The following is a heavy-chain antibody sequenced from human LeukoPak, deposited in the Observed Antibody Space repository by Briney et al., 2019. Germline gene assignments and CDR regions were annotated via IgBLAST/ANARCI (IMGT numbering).Heavy chain of an antibody. V-gene: IGHV1-2*02. J-gene: IGHJ4*02. CDR2: ISPNSGGT. Sequence: ASVKVSCKASGYTFTDYYVHWVRRAPGPGLEWMGWISPNSGGTNYAQKFQDRVTMTRDTSISTAYMELSRLRSDDTAVYYCARVAGGDSWGQGTLVTVSS. D-gene: IGHD2-8*02. CDR1: GYTFTDYY. CDR3: ARVAGGDS.